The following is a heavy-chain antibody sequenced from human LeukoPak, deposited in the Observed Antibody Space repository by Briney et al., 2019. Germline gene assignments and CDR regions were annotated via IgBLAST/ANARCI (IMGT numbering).Heavy chain of an antibody. CDR2: INSDSGFT. Sequence: ASVKVSCKASGYTFTGYYMNWVRQAPGQGLEWMGWINSDSGFTKYAQKFQGRVTMTRDTSITTVYIDLTRLTSDDTAVYYCARNFDMKGFDPWGQGTLVTVSS. J-gene: IGHJ5*02. CDR3: ARNFDMKGFDP. CDR1: GYTFTGYY. D-gene: IGHD3-9*01. V-gene: IGHV1-2*02.